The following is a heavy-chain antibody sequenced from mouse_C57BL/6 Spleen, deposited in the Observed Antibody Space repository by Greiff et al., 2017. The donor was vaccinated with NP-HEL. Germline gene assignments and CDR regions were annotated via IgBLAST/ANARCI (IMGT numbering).Heavy chain of an antibody. D-gene: IGHD2-1*01. CDR1: GYTFTDYY. J-gene: IGHJ4*01. CDR2: INPNNGGT. CDR3: ARGGGNSYYAMDY. Sequence: EVQLQQSGPELVKPGASVKISCKASGYTFTDYYMNWVKQSHGKSLEWIGDINPNNGGTSYNQKFKGKATLTVDKSSSTAYMELRSLTSEDSAVYYCARGGGNSYYAMDYWGQGTSVTVSS. V-gene: IGHV1-26*01.